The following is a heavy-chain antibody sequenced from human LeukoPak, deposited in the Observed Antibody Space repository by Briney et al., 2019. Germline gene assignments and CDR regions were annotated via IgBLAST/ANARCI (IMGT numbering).Heavy chain of an antibody. D-gene: IGHD4-17*01. CDR2: TYYRSKWYS. J-gene: IGHJ4*02. V-gene: IGHV6-1*01. CDR3: ARGERGATVSLFHY. Sequence: SQTLSLTCALSRDSVSSYSAAWNSLTQTPSTGLEWLGRTYYRSKWYSNYAVFVKSRVTINPDTSKNQVSLQLNSVTPEDTAVYYCARGERGATVSLFHYWGQGTLVTVSS. CDR1: RDSVSSYSAA.